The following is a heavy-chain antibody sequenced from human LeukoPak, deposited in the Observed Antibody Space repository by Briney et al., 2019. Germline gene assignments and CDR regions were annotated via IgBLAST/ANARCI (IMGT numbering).Heavy chain of an antibody. CDR1: GFTFSSYA. J-gene: IGHJ2*01. V-gene: IGHV3-30*04. CDR2: ISYDGSNK. D-gene: IGHD4-17*01. CDR3: ARGTVTLRTWYFDL. Sequence: PGGSLRLSCAASGFTFSSYAMHWVRQAPGKGLEWVAVISYDGSNKFYADSVKGRFTFSRDNSKNTLYLQMNSLRAEETAVCYCARGTVTLRTWYFDLWGRGTLVTVSS.